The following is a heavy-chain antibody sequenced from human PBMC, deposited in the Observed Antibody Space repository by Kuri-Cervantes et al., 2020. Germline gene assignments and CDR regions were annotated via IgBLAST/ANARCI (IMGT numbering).Heavy chain of an antibody. CDR3: AKGYYYMDV. CDR2: IYYSGST. J-gene: IGHJ6*03. Sequence: SETLSLTCTVSGGSIGSSDYYWGWIRQPPGKGLEWIGTIYYSGSTYYNPSLKSRVTISVDTSKNQFSLKLSSVTAADTAVYYCAKGYYYMDVWGKGTTVTVSS. CDR1: GGSIGSSDYY. V-gene: IGHV4-39*01.